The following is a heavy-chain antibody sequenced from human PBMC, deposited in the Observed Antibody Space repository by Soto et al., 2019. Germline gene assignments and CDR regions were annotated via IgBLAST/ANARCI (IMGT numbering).Heavy chain of an antibody. CDR1: GGSISSGGYY. V-gene: IGHV4-31*11. J-gene: IGHJ6*02. CDR2: IYYSGST. Sequence: LSRTGAVSGGSISSGGYYWSWIRQHPGKGLEWIGYIYYSGSTYYNPSLKSRVTISVDTSKNQFSLKLSSVTAADTAVYYSARDLKVFLPSGYYYYGRDVWRQGTTVTVSS. D-gene: IGHD3-10*01. CDR3: ARDLKVFLPSGYYYYGRDV.